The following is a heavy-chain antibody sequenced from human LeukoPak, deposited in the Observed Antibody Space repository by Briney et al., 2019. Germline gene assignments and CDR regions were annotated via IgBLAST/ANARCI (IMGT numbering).Heavy chain of an antibody. CDR2: IYESGTT. D-gene: IGHD2-15*01. CDR3: ARELRDYCSGGSCYSNNEYYYYYGMDV. CDR1: GESLNSYY. Sequence: NPSETLSLTCAVYGESLNSYYWGWVRQPPGEGLEWIGEIYESGTTEYNPSLKSRVTISMVPSKQQFSLKLSSVTAADTAVYYCARELRDYCSGGSCYSNNEYYYYYGMDVWGQGTTVTVSS. J-gene: IGHJ6*02. V-gene: IGHV4-34*01.